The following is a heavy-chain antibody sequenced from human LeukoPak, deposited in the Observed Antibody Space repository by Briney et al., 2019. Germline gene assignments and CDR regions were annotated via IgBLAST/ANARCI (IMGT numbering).Heavy chain of an antibody. CDR3: ARARYDFWSGYSAYYYYYMDV. V-gene: IGHV1-8*03. D-gene: IGHD3-3*01. CDR2: MNPNSGNT. Sequence: GASVKVSCKASGYTFTSYDINWVRQATGQGVEWLGWMNPNSGNTGYAQKFQGRVTITRNTSISTAYMELSSLRSEDTAVYYCARARYDFWSGYSAYYYYYMDVWGKGTTVTVSS. CDR1: GYTFTSYD. J-gene: IGHJ6*03.